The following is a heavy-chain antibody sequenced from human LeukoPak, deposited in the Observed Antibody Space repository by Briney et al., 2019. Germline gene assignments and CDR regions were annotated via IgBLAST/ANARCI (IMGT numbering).Heavy chain of an antibody. J-gene: IGHJ5*02. Sequence: PGRSLRLSCAASGFTFSSCAMHWVRQAPGKGLEWVAVISYDGSNKYYADSVKGRFTISRDNSKNTLYLQMNSLRAEDTAVYYCAREGSYSSSWYVEGNWFDPWGQGTLVTVSS. CDR3: AREGSYSSSWYVEGNWFDP. V-gene: IGHV3-30-3*01. CDR1: GFTFSSCA. CDR2: ISYDGSNK. D-gene: IGHD6-13*01.